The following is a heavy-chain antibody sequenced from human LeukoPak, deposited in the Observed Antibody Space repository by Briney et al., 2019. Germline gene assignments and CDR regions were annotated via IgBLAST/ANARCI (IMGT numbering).Heavy chain of an antibody. V-gene: IGHV3-11*05. J-gene: IGHJ3*02. CDR3: AREVGSSRAFDI. CDR2: FDRGRDGE. D-gene: IGHD2-15*01. CDR1: GFTFSDYY. Sequence: GGSLRLSCAASGFTFSDYYMSWIRQAPGKGLQRVSFFDRGRDGEAHADSVKGRFTISRDNDKNSLFLLMSSLTAEDTAVYYCAREVGSSRAFDIWGQGTMVTVS.